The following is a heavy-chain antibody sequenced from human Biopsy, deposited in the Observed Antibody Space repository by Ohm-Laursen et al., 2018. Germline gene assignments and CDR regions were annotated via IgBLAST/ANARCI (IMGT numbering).Heavy chain of an antibody. V-gene: IGHV4-59*11. D-gene: IGHD4-23*01. CDR3: ARGSNEYGGLYFPH. Sequence: LSLTCPVSGGSFTGHSWTWIRQPPGKGLAWIGHISHTGYTRYKSSLKSRVTISLDTSRKHFSLRLTSLAAADTAVYYCARGSNEYGGLYFPHWGQGTLVTVSS. J-gene: IGHJ1*01. CDR2: ISHTGYT. CDR1: GGSFTGHS.